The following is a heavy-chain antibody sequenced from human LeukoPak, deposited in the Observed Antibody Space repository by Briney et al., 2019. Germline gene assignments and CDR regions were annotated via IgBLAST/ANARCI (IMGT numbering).Heavy chain of an antibody. CDR1: GGSISSSNW. Sequence: SGTLSLTCAVSGGSISSSNWWSWVRQPPGKGLEWIGEMYPSGSTNYNPSLKSRVTISIDKSKNQFSLKLSSVSAADTAVYYCARTRYYYNSRSYGAPYYFDYWGQGTLVTVSS. D-gene: IGHD3-10*01. V-gene: IGHV4-4*02. CDR3: ARTRYYYNSRSYGAPYYFDY. CDR2: MYPSGST. J-gene: IGHJ4*02.